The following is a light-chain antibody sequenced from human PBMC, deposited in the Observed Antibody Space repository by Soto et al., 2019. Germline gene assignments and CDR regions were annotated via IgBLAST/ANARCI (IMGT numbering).Light chain of an antibody. CDR2: DTS. J-gene: IGKJ4*01. V-gene: IGKV3-15*01. CDR1: QGVGDT. CDR3: QPYNNWPLT. Sequence: EVVMRQSPATPSVSPGEGATLSCRASQGVGDTLAWYQHKPGQTPRLLIYDTSTRATGVPTRFSGSRSGAEFTLTINSLQSEDFAVYYCQPYNNWPLTFGGGTKVDIK.